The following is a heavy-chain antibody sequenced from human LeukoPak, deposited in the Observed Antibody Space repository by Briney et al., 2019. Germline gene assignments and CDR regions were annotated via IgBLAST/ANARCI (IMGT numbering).Heavy chain of an antibody. Sequence: GGSLRLSCAASGFTFSGYWMHWVRQAPGRGLEWVANIKQDGSEKNYVDSVKGRFTTSRDNAKKSLYLQMNSLTAEDTAMYYCATQSGGVVFWGQGTLVTVSS. D-gene: IGHD2-15*01. J-gene: IGHJ4*02. CDR3: ATQSGGVVF. CDR2: IKQDGSEK. CDR1: GFTFSGYW. V-gene: IGHV3-7*01.